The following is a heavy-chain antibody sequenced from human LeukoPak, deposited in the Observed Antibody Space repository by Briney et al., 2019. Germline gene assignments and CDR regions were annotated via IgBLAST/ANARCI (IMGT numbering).Heavy chain of an antibody. J-gene: IGHJ4*02. CDR2: ISSSSSTI. D-gene: IGHD3-10*01. Sequence: GGSLRLFCAASGFTFSSYSMNWVRQAPGKGLEWVSYISSSSSTIYYADSVKGRFTISRDNAKNSLYLQMNSLRAEDTAVYYCARARVRGVPYFDYWGQGTLVTVSS. CDR1: GFTFSSYS. V-gene: IGHV3-48*01. CDR3: ARARVRGVPYFDY.